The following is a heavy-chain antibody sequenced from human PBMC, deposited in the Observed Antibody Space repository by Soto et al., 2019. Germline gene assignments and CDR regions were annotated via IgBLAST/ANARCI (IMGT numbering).Heavy chain of an antibody. CDR3: ASSYYDSSPYYYYGMDV. D-gene: IGHD3-22*01. J-gene: IGHJ6*02. V-gene: IGHV4-31*03. CDR1: GRSISSVDYY. Sequence: QVQLQESGPGLVKPSQTLSLTCTVSGRSISSVDYYWSWIRQHPGKGLEWIGYISYSGRTYYNSXRKSRVPISVXXSXNXFSLKLSSVTAADTAVYYCASSYYDSSPYYYYGMDVWGRGTTVTVSS. CDR2: ISYSGRT.